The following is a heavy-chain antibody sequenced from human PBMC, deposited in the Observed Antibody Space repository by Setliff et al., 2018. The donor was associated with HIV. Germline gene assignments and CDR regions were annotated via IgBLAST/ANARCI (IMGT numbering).Heavy chain of an antibody. CDR3: ARHYYTDPFDY. D-gene: IGHD3-22*01. CDR1: GGSISGYY. J-gene: IGHJ4*02. Sequence: SETLSLTCTVSGGSISGYYWSWIRQPPGKGLEWIGYIYTSGTTDYNPSLKSRVTMSVDTSNSHFSLKLASVTAADTAVYYCARHYYTDPFDYWGQGTLVTVSS. CDR2: IYTSGTT. V-gene: IGHV4-4*08.